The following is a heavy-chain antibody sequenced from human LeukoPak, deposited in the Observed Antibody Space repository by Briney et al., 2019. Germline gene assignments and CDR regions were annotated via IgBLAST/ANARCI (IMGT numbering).Heavy chain of an antibody. J-gene: IGHJ4*02. CDR2: IYYSGST. D-gene: IGHD3-10*01. Sequence: SETLSLTCTVSGGSISSGGYYWSWIRQHPGKSLEWIGYIYYSGSTYYNPSLKSRVTISVDTSKNQFSLKLSSVTAADTAVYYCARAREFGGIDYWGQGTLVTVSS. CDR1: GGSISSGGYY. CDR3: ARAREFGGIDY. V-gene: IGHV4-31*03.